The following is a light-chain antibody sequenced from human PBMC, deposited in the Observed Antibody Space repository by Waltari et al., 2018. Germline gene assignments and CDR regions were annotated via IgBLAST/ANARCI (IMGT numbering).Light chain of an antibody. CDR3: QQLNSYPIT. CDR1: QGISSN. J-gene: IGKJ5*01. V-gene: IGKV1-9*01. CDR2: AAS. Sequence: IQLTQSPSSLSASVGDRVTITCRASQGISSNLAWYQQKPGKAPKLLISAASTLQSGVPLRFSGSGSGTDFTLTISSLQPEDFSTYYCQQLNSYPITFGQGTRLEIK.